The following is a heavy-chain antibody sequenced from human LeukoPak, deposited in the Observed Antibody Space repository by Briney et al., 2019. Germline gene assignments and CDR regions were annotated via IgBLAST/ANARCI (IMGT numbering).Heavy chain of an antibody. CDR2: IYHGGST. Sequence: SETLSLTCTVSGGYIRSYYWSWIRQPPGKGLEWIGSIYHGGSTHYNPSLKSRVTISVDTSTNQFSLKLSSVTAADTAVKYCAREAPRSSWCNARDRGYYYYYMDVWGKGTTVTVSS. CDR1: GGYIRSYY. J-gene: IGHJ6*03. D-gene: IGHD6-13*01. CDR3: AREAPRSSWCNARDRGYYYYYMDV. V-gene: IGHV4-59*12.